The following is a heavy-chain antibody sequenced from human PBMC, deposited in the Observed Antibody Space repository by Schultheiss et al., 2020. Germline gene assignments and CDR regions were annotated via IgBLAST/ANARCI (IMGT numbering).Heavy chain of an antibody. CDR2: ISGSGGST. D-gene: IGHD6-19*01. J-gene: IGHJ4*02. V-gene: IGHV3-23*01. CDR1: GFTFSSYA. CDR3: TTVPARLVLYG. Sequence: GESLKISCAAAGFTFSSYAMSWVRQAPGKGLEWVSAISGSGGSTYYADSVKGRFTISRDNSKNTPYLQMNSLRAEDTAVYYCTTVPARLVLYGWGQGTLVTVSS.